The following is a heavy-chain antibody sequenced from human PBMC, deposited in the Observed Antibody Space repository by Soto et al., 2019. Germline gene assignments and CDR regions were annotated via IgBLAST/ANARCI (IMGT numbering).Heavy chain of an antibody. CDR3: AKETIEVGGPNYFDY. Sequence: ESGGGVVQPGRSLRLLCEGSGFIFSRYGMHWVRQAPGMGLEWVAVVSHDGLAQYYGDSVKGRFTISRDNSQNTLYMQMNSLRTEDTAIYYCAKETIEVGGPNYFDYWGQGTLVTVSS. D-gene: IGHD6-19*01. V-gene: IGHV3-30*18. J-gene: IGHJ4*02. CDR2: VSHDGLAQ. CDR1: GFIFSRYG.